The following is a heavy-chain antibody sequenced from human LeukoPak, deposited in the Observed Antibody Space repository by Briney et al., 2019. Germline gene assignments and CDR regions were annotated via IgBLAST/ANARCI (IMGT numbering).Heavy chain of an antibody. J-gene: IGHJ4*02. D-gene: IGHD1-14*01. CDR3: ATETNGRHYDY. Sequence: GGSLRLSCIASGLTFSTSGFNWVRQAPGKGLEWVASIGPTGSDRYHADSITGRFTISRDNANNFLYLQMNSLRAEDTAVYYCATETNGRHYDYWGQGTLLTVSS. V-gene: IGHV3-21*06. CDR1: GLTFSTSG. CDR2: IGPTGSDR.